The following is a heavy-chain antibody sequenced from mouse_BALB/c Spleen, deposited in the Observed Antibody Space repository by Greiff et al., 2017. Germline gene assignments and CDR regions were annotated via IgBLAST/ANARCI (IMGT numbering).Heavy chain of an antibody. CDR3: AIGASTATGYWYFDV. J-gene: IGHJ1*01. D-gene: IGHD1-2*01. V-gene: IGHV3-8*02. Sequence: EVQLQESGPSLVKPSQTLSLTCSVTGDSITSGYWNWIRKFPGNKLEYMGYISYSGSNYYNPSLKSRISITRDTSKNQYYLQLNSVTTEDTATYYCAIGASTATGYWYFDVWGAGTTVTVSS. CDR2: ISYSGSN. CDR1: GDSITSGY.